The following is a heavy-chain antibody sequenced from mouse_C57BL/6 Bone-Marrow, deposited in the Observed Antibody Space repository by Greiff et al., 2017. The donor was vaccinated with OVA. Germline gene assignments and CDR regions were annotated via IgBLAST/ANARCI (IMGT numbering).Heavy chain of an antibody. J-gene: IGHJ3*01. Sequence: QVQLKQSGPELVKPGASVKISCKASGYAFNSSWMNWVKQRPGKGLEWIGRIYPGDGDTNYNGKFKGKATLTADKSSSTAYMQLSSLTSEDSAVYFCASWESWFAYWGQGTLVTVSA. V-gene: IGHV1-82*01. CDR2: IYPGDGDT. CDR1: GYAFNSSW. D-gene: IGHD4-1*01. CDR3: ASWESWFAY.